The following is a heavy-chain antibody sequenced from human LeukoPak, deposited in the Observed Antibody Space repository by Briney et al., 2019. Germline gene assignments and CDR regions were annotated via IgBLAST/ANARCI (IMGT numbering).Heavy chain of an antibody. Sequence: PGGSLRFSCAASGFTFSSYAMSWVRQAPGKGLEWVSAISGSGGSTYYADSVKGRFTISRDNSKNTLYLQMNSLRAEDTAVYYCAKDSGAGYDFWSGYYLDYYYYGMDVWGQGTTVTVSS. CDR1: GFTFSSYA. CDR3: AKDSGAGYDFWSGYYLDYYYYGMDV. CDR2: ISGSGGST. J-gene: IGHJ6*02. D-gene: IGHD3-3*01. V-gene: IGHV3-23*01.